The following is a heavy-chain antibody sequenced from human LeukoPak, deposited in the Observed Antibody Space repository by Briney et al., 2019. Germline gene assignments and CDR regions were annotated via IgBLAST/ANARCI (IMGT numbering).Heavy chain of an antibody. V-gene: IGHV3-30*03. CDR1: GFTFSSCG. J-gene: IGHJ4*02. D-gene: IGHD7-27*01. Sequence: GRSLRLSCAASGFTFSSCGMHWVRQAPGKGLEWVAVISYDGSKKSFADSVKGRFSISRDNSKNTVYLEMNSLRAEDTAVYYCARDGENHYYDYWGQGTLVTVST. CDR2: ISYDGSKK. CDR3: ARDGENHYYDY.